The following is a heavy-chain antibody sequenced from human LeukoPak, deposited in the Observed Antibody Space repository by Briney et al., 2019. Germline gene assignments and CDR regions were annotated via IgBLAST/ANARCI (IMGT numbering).Heavy chain of an antibody. V-gene: IGHV4-34*01. J-gene: IGHJ4*02. Sequence: KTSETLSLTCAVYGVSFSGYYWSWIRQPPGKGLEWIGEINHSGSTNYNPSLKSRVTISVDTSKKQFSLKLSSVTAADTAVYYCVTYYFDSSGPKKNYWGQGTLVTVSS. D-gene: IGHD3-22*01. CDR2: INHSGST. CDR3: VTYYFDSSGPKKNY. CDR1: GVSFSGYY.